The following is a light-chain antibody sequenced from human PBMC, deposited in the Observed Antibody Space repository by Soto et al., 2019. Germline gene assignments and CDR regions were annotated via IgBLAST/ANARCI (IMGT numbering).Light chain of an antibody. J-gene: IGLJ1*01. CDR1: SSDVGGYNY. CDR3: SSYAGSNNLGV. V-gene: IGLV2-8*01. Sequence: QSALTQPPSASGSPGQSVTISCTGTSSDVGGYNYVSWYQQHPGKAPKLMISEVSKRPSGVPDRFSGYKSRNTASLTVSVLQAEDEADYYCSSYAGSNNLGVFGTGTKLTVL. CDR2: EVS.